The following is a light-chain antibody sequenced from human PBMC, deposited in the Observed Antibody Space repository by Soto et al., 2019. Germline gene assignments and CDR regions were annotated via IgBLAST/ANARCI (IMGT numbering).Light chain of an antibody. CDR2: GAS. V-gene: IGKV3-15*01. J-gene: IGKJ1*01. CDR3: QQNNNWPQT. Sequence: EIVMTQSPATLSVSPGERATLSCRASQNVGIYLAWYQQKPGQAPRLLIYGASTRATGIPARFSGSGSGTEFTLSISSLQSEDFAVYYCQQNNNWPQTFGQGTKVDIK. CDR1: QNVGIY.